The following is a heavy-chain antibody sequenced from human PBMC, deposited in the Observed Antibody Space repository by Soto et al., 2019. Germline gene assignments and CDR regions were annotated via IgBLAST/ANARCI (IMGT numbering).Heavy chain of an antibody. CDR2: ISYDVSNE. V-gene: IGHV3-30*18. Sequence: GGSLRLSCAASGFTFSNYGMHWVRQAPGKGLEWVAIISYDVSNEYYGDSVKGRFTISRDNTKNTLYLQMNSLRAEDTAVYYCAKDREPSPAENYYFDYWGQGTLVTVSS. CDR1: GFTFSNYG. CDR3: AKDREPSPAENYYFDY. J-gene: IGHJ4*02.